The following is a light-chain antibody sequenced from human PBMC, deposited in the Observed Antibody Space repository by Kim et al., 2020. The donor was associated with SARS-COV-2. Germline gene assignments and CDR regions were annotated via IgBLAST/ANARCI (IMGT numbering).Light chain of an antibody. CDR2: TAS. Sequence: DIQLTQSPSFLSASVGDRVTITCRASQGISSYLAWYQQKPGKAPKLLIYTASTLRTGVPSRFSGSGSGTEFTLTINSLQPEDFATYYCQQVNSYPRTFGQGTTVDIK. V-gene: IGKV1-9*01. CDR3: QQVNSYPRT. CDR1: QGISSY. J-gene: IGKJ1*01.